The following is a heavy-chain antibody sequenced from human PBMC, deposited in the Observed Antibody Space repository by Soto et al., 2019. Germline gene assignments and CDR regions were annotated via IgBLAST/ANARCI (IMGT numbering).Heavy chain of an antibody. J-gene: IGHJ4*02. CDR1: GFTLSNAY. CDR3: TTVTVIGVHSDF. CDR2: IKTKAEGGTT. V-gene: IGHV3-15*01. D-gene: IGHD4-17*01. Sequence: PGGSLRLSCAASGFTLSNAYMSWVRQAAGKGLEWVGRIKTKAEGGTTDYAAPVKGRFTISRDDSKNTLYLQMNSLKTEDTAVYYCTTVTVIGVHSDFWGQGILVTVSS.